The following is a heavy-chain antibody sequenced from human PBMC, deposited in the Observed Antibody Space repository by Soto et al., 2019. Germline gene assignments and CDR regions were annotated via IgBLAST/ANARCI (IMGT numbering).Heavy chain of an antibody. Sequence: QVQLVQSGAEVKKPGSSVKVSCKASGGTFSSYAISWVRQAPGQGLAWMGGVIPIFGTANYAQKFQGRVTITADESTSTAYMELSSLRSEDTAVYYCTCRIGYGDYSSFHYWGQGPLVTVSS. V-gene: IGHV1-69*01. CDR2: VIPIFGTA. D-gene: IGHD4-17*01. CDR3: TCRIGYGDYSSFHY. CDR1: GGTFSSYA. J-gene: IGHJ4*02.